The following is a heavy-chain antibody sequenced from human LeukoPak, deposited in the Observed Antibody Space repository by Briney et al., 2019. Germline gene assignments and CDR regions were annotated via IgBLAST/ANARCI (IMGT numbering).Heavy chain of an antibody. CDR2: INPNSGGT. J-gene: IGHJ3*02. V-gene: IGHV1-2*04. CDR3: ARRGYVSGTYYPTDDAFDI. Sequence: GASGKVSCKASGYTFTGYYMHWVRQAPGQGLEWMGWINPNSGGTNYAQKFQGWVTMTRDTSISTAYMELRSLRSDDTAVYYCARRGYVSGTYYPTDDAFDIWGQGTMVTVSS. D-gene: IGHD3-10*01. CDR1: GYTFTGYY.